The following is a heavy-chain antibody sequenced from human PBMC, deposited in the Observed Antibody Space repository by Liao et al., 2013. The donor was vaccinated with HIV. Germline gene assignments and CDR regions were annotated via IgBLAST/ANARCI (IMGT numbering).Heavy chain of an antibody. J-gene: IGHJ4*02. CDR2: IYYNGNT. CDR3: VRGGSGTSFDY. CDR1: GGSFSGYY. Sequence: QVQLQQWGAGLLKPSETLSLTCAVYGGSFSGYYWSWIRQPPGKGLEWIGYIYYNGNTNYSPSLKSRVNIAIDTSMNQFSLRLTTVTAADTAMYYCVRGGSGTSFDYWGQGTLVIVS. V-gene: IGHV4-34*11. D-gene: IGHD1-26*01.